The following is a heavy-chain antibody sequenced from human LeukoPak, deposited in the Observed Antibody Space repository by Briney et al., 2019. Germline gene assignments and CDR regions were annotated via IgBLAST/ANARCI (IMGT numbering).Heavy chain of an antibody. V-gene: IGHV3-15*01. CDR2: IKNKGDGSTT. CDR3: TTSGTPFEY. Sequence: GGSLRLAWAAAGFTVNKAGMRWGRLAPGKGLGWGGRIKNKGDGSTTDYAAPVKGTFTFSRDDSKSTLYLQMNSLKTEPTAVYYCTTSGTPFEYWGQGTLVTVSS. CDR1: GFTVNKAG. J-gene: IGHJ4*02. D-gene: IGHD3-10*01.